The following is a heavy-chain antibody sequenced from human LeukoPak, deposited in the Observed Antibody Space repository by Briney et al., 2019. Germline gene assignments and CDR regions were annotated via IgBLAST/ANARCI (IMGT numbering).Heavy chain of an antibody. CDR3: ARTPTYGFWSGYTLHV. J-gene: IGHJ6*02. CDR2: ISGGGSNI. D-gene: IGHD3-3*01. V-gene: IGHV3-48*03. CDR1: GFTFSTFE. Sequence: GGSLRLSCAASGFTFSTFEMNWVRQAPGKGLEWVSYISGGGSNIYYADSVKGRFTVSRDDAKNSLYLQMDSLRAEDTAVYYCARTPTYGFWSGYTLHVWGQGTTVTVSS.